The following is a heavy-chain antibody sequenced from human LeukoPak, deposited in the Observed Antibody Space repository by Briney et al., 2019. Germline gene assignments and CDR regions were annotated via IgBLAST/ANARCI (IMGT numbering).Heavy chain of an antibody. D-gene: IGHD3-10*01. Sequence: ETLSLTCTVSGGSISSYYWSWIRQPPGKGLEWIGYIYYSGSTNYNPSLKSRVTISVDTSKNQFSLKLSSVTAADTAVYYCARRYYYGSGSFFFDYWGQGTLVTVSS. CDR2: IYYSGST. CDR1: GGSISSYY. V-gene: IGHV4-59*01. J-gene: IGHJ4*02. CDR3: ARRYYYGSGSFFFDY.